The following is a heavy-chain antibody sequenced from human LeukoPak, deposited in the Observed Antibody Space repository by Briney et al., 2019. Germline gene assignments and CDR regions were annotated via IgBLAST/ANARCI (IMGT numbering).Heavy chain of an antibody. CDR3: AKKSYRVVTASSIDY. CDR2: ISGSGGST. D-gene: IGHD2-21*02. CDR1: GFTFSSYA. Sequence: GGSLRLSCAASGFTFSSYAMSWVRQAPGKGLEWVSAISGSGGSTYYADSVKGRFTISRDNSKNTLYLQMNSLRAEDTAVYYCAKKSYRVVTASSIDYWGRGTLVTVSS. V-gene: IGHV3-23*01. J-gene: IGHJ4*02.